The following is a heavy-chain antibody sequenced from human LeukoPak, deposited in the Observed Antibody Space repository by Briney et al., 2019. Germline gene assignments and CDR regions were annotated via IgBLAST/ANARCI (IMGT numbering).Heavy chain of an antibody. Sequence: GASVKVSCKASGYTFNHHGISWVRQAPGQGLEWLGWISCYNGDTHYAQKFQGRVTMTTDTSTTTASMELRRLRSDDTALYYCARDPTNTSGRYAFFDYWGQGTLVTVSS. CDR3: ARDPTNTSGRYAFFDY. CDR2: ISCYNGDT. J-gene: IGHJ4*02. D-gene: IGHD6-19*01. V-gene: IGHV1-18*01. CDR1: GYTFNHHG.